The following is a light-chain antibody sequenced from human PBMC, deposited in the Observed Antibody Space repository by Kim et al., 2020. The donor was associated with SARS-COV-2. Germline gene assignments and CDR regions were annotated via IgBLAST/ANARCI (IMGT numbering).Light chain of an antibody. J-gene: IGKJ1*01. CDR2: KAS. CDR3: QQYDSYQWT. Sequence: DIQMTQSPSTLSASVGDRVTITCRASQSINNWLAWYQQKPGKAPKVLIYKASTLDSGVPSRFSGSGSGTEFTLTISSLQPDDFATYYCQQYDSYQWTFGQGTKVDIK. CDR1: QSINNW. V-gene: IGKV1-5*03.